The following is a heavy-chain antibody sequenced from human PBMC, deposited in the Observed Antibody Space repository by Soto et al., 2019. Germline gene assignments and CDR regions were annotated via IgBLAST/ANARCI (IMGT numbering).Heavy chain of an antibody. J-gene: IGHJ6*02. CDR3: AKGLGEYYFGLDV. CDR2: INNSGRS. CDR1: GGSFSCYY. Sequence: SETLSLTCEVYGGSFSCYYWGWIRQPPGKGLEWIGEINNSGRSKYTSPLKSRVTISVDTSKNQFSLKMHSVTAADTATYYCAKGLGEYYFGLDVWGQGTTVTVSS. V-gene: IGHV4-34*01.